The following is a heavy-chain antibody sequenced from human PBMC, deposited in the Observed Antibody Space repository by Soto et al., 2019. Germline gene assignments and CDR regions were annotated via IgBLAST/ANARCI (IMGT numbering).Heavy chain of an antibody. Sequence: NPSETLSLTCTVSGGSISSSSYYWGWIRQPPGKGLEWIGSIYYSGSTYYNPSLKSRVTISVDTSKNQFSLKLSSVTAADTAVYFCARSPLVGAILHWGQGTLVTVSS. V-gene: IGHV4-39*01. CDR1: GGSISSSSYY. CDR3: ARSPLVGAILH. D-gene: IGHD1-26*01. J-gene: IGHJ4*02. CDR2: IYYSGST.